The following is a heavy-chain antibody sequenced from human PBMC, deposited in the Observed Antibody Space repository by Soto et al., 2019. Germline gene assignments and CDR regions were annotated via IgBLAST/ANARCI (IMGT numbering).Heavy chain of an antibody. CDR2: IDLDIGDT. Sequence: QVQLVQSGAEVKKPGASVKVSCKASGHTFTGHHMHWVRQAPGQGLEWMGLIDLDIGDTKYAQKLQGRVTSVSDTSISPADMELRGPRSAVAAVYYCALEPTGTAGFDYWGQGTLVTVSS. J-gene: IGHJ4*02. CDR3: ALEPTGTAGFDY. V-gene: IGHV1-2*02. D-gene: IGHD1-7*01. CDR1: GHTFTGHH.